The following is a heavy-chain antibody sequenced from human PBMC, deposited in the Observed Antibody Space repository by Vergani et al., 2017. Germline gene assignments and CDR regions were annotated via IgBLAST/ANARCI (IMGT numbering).Heavy chain of an antibody. J-gene: IGHJ6*02. V-gene: IGHV4-59*13. D-gene: IGHD3-9*01. CDR3: ARVMYRDEASTGYRLEGMDI. CDR1: GVSITTYY. CDR2: IYSTGST. Sequence: QVRLQESGPGLVKPSETLSLICTVSGVSITTYYWSWIRQSPGKGLEWIGYIYSTGSTNYNPSLNSRVTMSVDTSKNQFSLKLRSVTAADTAVYFCARVMYRDEASTGYRLEGMDIWGQGTTVTISS.